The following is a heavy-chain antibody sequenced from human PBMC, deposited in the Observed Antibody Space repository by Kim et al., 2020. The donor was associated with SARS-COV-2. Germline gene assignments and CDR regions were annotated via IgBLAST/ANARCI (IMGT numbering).Heavy chain of an antibody. CDR3: ARTLGMDV. CDR1: GGSISSSSYY. V-gene: IGHV4-39*01. CDR2: IYYSGST. J-gene: IGHJ6*02. Sequence: SETLSLTCTVSGGSISSSSYYWGWIRQPPGKGLEWIGNIYYSGSTYYNPSLKSRVTISVDTSKNQFSLKLSSVTAADTAVYYCARTLGMDVCGQGTTVTVSS.